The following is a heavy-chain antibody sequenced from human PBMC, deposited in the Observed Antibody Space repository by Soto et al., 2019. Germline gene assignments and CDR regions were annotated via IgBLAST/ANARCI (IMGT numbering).Heavy chain of an antibody. Sequence: QITLKESGPTLVKPTQTLTLTCTFSGFSLSTSGVGVGWIRQPPGKALEWLAVIYWDDDKRYSPSLGSRLTITKDTSKNQVVLTMTNMDPVDTATYYCAHFVSGDPFDFWGQGTLVTVSS. CDR3: AHFVSGDPFDF. CDR1: GFSLSTSGVG. D-gene: IGHD2-21*02. V-gene: IGHV2-5*02. CDR2: IYWDDDK. J-gene: IGHJ4*02.